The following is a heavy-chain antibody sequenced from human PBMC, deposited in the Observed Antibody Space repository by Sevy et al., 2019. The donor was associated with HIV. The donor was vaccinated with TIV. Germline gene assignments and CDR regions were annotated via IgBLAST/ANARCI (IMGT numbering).Heavy chain of an antibody. J-gene: IGHJ4*02. D-gene: IGHD3-10*01. Sequence: GGSLRLSCAASGFTFSSYWMTWVRQAPGKGLEWVANMRQDGSEKYCVDSGKGRFTISRDKAKNSLYLNMNSLRAEDTAVYYCARGIYGSGSRLGLGYWGQGTLVTVSS. V-gene: IGHV3-7*01. CDR3: ARGIYGSGSRLGLGY. CDR1: GFTFSSYW. CDR2: MRQDGSEK.